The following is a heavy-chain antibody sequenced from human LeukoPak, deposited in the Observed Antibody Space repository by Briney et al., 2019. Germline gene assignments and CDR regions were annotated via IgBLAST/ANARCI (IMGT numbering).Heavy chain of an antibody. D-gene: IGHD3-10*02. CDR2: IKQDGSEK. V-gene: IGHV3-7*01. J-gene: IGHJ6*04. CDR1: GFTFSSYA. CDR3: AELGITMIGGV. Sequence: AGGSLRLSCAASGFTFSSYAMSWVRQAPGKGLEWVANIKQDGSEKYYADSVKGRFTIPRDNAKNSLYLQMNSLRAEDTAVYYCAELGITMIGGVWGKGTTVTISS.